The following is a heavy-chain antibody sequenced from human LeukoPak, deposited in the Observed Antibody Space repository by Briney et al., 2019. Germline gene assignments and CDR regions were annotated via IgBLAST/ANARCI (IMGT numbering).Heavy chain of an antibody. CDR1: GFNFRSYW. V-gene: IGHV3-7*03. CDR3: AKDVDDSRGYYYVFEN. CDR2: IKQDGSEK. Sequence: GRSLRLSCATSGFNFRSYWMSWVRQAPGKGLEWVANIKQDGSEKNYVDSVRGRFTISRDNAKNSLYLEMNSLRTDDTALYYCAKDVDDSRGYYYVFENWGQGTLVTVSS. J-gene: IGHJ4*02. D-gene: IGHD3-22*01.